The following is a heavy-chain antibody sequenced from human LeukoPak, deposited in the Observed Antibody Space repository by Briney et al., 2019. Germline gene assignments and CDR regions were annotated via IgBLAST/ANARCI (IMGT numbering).Heavy chain of an antibody. CDR2: IFYSGGA. Sequence: SETLSLTCTVSGGSVSSYYWSWIRQPPGKGLEWIGYIFYSGGANYNPSLKSRVTMSVDTSKNQFSLKLSSVTAADTAVYYCARVYGSGSYYNWESSPYFDYWGQGTLVTVSS. CDR3: ARVYGSGSYYNWESSPYFDY. V-gene: IGHV4-59*02. D-gene: IGHD3-10*01. J-gene: IGHJ4*02. CDR1: GGSVSSYY.